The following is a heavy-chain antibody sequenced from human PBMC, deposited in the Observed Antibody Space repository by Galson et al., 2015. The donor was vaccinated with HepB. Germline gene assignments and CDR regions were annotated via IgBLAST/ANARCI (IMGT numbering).Heavy chain of an antibody. CDR2: ISGSGGST. V-gene: IGHV3-23*01. CDR1: GFTFSSYA. J-gene: IGHJ4*02. D-gene: IGHD6-13*01. CDR3: ARGAAPGDGYFGS. Sequence: SLRLSCAASGFTFSSYAMSWVRQAPGKGLEWVSAISGSGGSTYYADSVKGRFTISRDNSKNIVYLQMNSLRTEDTAVYYCARGAAPGDGYFGSWGQGTLVTVSS.